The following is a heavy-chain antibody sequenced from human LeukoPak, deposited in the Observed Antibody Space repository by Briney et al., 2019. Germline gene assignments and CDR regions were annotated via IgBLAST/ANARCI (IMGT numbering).Heavy chain of an antibody. J-gene: IGHJ3*02. CDR2: ISGSGGST. V-gene: IGHV3-23*01. CDR3: ARRNYYDSSGYFDAFDI. Sequence: GGSLRLSCAASGFTFSSYGMSWVRQAPGKGLEWVSAISGSGGSTYYADSVKGRFTISRDNSKNTLYLQMNSLRAEDTAVYYCARRNYYDSSGYFDAFDIWGQGTMVTVSS. CDR1: GFTFSSYG. D-gene: IGHD3-22*01.